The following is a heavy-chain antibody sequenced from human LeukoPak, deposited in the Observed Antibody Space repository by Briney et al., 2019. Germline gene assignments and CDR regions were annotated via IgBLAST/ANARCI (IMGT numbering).Heavy chain of an antibody. D-gene: IGHD1-26*01. CDR3: ASASIVGAIIDY. J-gene: IGHJ4*02. CDR2: ISSSSSYI. CDR1: GFTFSSYS. Sequence: GGSLRLSCAASGFTFSSYSMNWVRQAPGKGLEWVSAISSSSSYIYYADSVKGRFTISRDNAKNSMYLQMSSLRAEDPAVYYCASASIVGAIIDYWGQGTLVTVSS. V-gene: IGHV3-21*01.